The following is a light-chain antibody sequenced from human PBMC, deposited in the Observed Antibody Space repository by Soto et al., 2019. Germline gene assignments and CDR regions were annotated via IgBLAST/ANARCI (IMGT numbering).Light chain of an antibody. V-gene: IGLV2-8*01. Sequence: QSALTRPPSASGSPGESVAISCTGTSSDVGGYNFVSWFQQHPGKAPRLMIYDVTKRPSGVPDRFSGSKSGNTASLTVSGLQPEDEADYYCASYAASDTFVFGTGTKVTVL. J-gene: IGLJ1*01. CDR3: ASYAASDTFV. CDR2: DVT. CDR1: SSDVGGYNF.